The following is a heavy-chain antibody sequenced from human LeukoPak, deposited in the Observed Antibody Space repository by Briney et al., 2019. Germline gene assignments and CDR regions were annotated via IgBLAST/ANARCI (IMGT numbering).Heavy chain of an antibody. CDR3: ASRYVNEWPSPPDC. J-gene: IGHJ4*02. CDR1: GFTFSDYY. D-gene: IGHD3-16*01. V-gene: IGHV3-11*01. CDR2: ISSSGSTI. Sequence: GGSLRLSCAASGFTFSDYYMNWIRQAPGKGLEWVSYISSSGSTIFYADSVKGRFTISRDNAKKSLYLQMDSLRVEYTAVYYCASRYVNEWPSPPDCWGQGTLVTVSA.